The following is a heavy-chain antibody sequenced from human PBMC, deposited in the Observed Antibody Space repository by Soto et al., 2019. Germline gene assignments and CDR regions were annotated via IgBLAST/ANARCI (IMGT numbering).Heavy chain of an antibody. Sequence: EVQLVESGGGLVQPGESLRLSCVASGFTFSYYWMHWVRQGPGKGLVWVSRIHSDGSSTTYADSVKGRFTISRDNAQNTLYLQMNSLRYEDTAVYYCARGDRGAFDIWGQGTVVTVSS. D-gene: IGHD1-26*01. CDR2: IHSDGSST. CDR3: ARGDRGAFDI. V-gene: IGHV3-74*01. CDR1: GFTFSYYW. J-gene: IGHJ3*02.